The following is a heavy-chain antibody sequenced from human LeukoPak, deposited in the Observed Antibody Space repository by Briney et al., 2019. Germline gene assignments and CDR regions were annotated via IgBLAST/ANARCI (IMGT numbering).Heavy chain of an antibody. CDR3: ARGDFGETNTAFDV. CDR2: INPNSATT. J-gene: IGHJ3*01. Sequence: ASVKVSCKTSGYTFTDYDVHWVRQAPGQGLGWMGWINPNSATTNYAQRLQGRVTFTRDTSLSVAYMELSSLTSEDAAVYFCARGDFGETNTAFDVWGQGTLVAVSS. D-gene: IGHD4-17*01. CDR1: GYTFTDYD. V-gene: IGHV1-8*03.